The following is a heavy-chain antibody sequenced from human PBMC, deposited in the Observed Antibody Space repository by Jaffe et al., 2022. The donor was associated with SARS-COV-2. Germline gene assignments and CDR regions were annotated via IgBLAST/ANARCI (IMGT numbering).Heavy chain of an antibody. J-gene: IGHJ6*02. V-gene: IGHV4-31*03. CDR1: GGSISSGGYY. CDR3: ARDSNALWFGESSSYYYGMDV. Sequence: QVQLQESGPGLVKPSQTLSLTCTVSGGSISSGGYYWSWIRQHPGKGLEWIGYIYYSGSTYYNPSLKSRVTISVDTSKNQFSLKLSSVTAADTAVYYCARDSNALWFGESSSYYYGMDVWGQGTTVTVSS. CDR2: IYYSGST. D-gene: IGHD3-10*01.